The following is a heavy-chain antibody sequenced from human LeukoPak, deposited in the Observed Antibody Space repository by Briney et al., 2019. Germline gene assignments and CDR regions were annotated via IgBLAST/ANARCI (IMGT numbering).Heavy chain of an antibody. CDR3: ARRDSSGYYVY. D-gene: IGHD3-22*01. J-gene: IGHJ4*02. V-gene: IGHV4-31*03. Sequence: PSETLSLTCTVSGGSISSGGYYWSWIRQHPGKGLEWIGYIYYSGSTYYNPSLKSRVTISVDTSKNQFSLKLSSVTAADTAVYYCARRDSSGYYVYWGQGTLVTVSS. CDR2: IYYSGST. CDR1: GGSISSGGYY.